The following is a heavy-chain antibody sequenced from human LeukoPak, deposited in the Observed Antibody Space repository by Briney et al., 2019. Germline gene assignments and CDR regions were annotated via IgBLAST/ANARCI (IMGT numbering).Heavy chain of an antibody. D-gene: IGHD5-24*01. CDR1: GFTFSSYG. CDR2: ISYDGSNK. CDR3: AKGSVRMATSPHLFDY. V-gene: IGHV3-30*18. Sequence: GRSLRLSCAASGFTFSSYGMHWVRQAPGKGLEWVAVISYDGSNKYYADSVKGRFTFSRDNSKNTLYLQMNSLRAEDTAVYYCAKGSVRMATSPHLFDYWGQGTLVTVSS. J-gene: IGHJ4*02.